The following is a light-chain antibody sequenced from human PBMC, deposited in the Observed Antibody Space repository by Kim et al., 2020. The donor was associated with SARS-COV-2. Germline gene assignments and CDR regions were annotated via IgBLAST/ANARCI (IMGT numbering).Light chain of an antibody. CDR2: AAS. CDR1: QSISSY. Sequence: DIQMTQSPSSLSASVGDRVTITCRASQSISSYLNWYQQKSWKAPKLLIYAASSLQSGVPSRFSGSGSGTDFTLTISSLQPEDFATYYCQQSYSTPRTFGQGTKVDIK. V-gene: IGKV1-39*01. J-gene: IGKJ1*01. CDR3: QQSYSTPRT.